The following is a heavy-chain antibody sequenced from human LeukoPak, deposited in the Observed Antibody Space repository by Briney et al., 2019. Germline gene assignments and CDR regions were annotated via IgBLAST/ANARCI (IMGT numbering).Heavy chain of an antibody. CDR2: IYHSGST. CDR1: GYSISSGYY. J-gene: IGHJ4*02. CDR3: ARHRTTVTPAYFDY. Sequence: SETLSLTCAVCGYSISSGYYWGWIRQPPGKGLEWIGSIYHSGSTYYNPSLKSRVTISVDTSKNQFSLKLSSVTAADTAVYYCARHRTTVTPAYFDYWGQGTLVTVSS. D-gene: IGHD4-11*01. V-gene: IGHV4-38-2*01.